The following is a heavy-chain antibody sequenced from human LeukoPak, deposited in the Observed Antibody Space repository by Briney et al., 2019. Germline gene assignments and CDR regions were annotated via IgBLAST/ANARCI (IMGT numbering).Heavy chain of an antibody. D-gene: IGHD1-26*01. J-gene: IGHJ4*02. CDR1: GGSISSSSYY. Sequence: SETLSLTCTVSGGSISSSSYYWGWIRQPPGKGLEWIGSIYYSGSTYYNPSLKSRVTISADTSKNQFSLKLSSVTAADTAVYYCARSRPTVEWELLAFDYWGQGTLVTVSS. V-gene: IGHV4-39*07. CDR2: IYYSGST. CDR3: ARSRPTVEWELLAFDY.